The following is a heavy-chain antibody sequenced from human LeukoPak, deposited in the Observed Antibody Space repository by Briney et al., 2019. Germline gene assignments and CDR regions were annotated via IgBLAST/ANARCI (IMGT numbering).Heavy chain of an antibody. CDR2: IYYSGST. V-gene: IGHV4-59*01. CDR1: GGSISSYY. CDR3: SRGVEITWMYYFDY. Sequence: SETLSLTCTVSGGSISSYYWSWIRQPPGKGLEWIGYIYYSGSTNYNPSLKSRVTISVDTSKKHFSPKLSSVTAADTAVYYCSRGVEITWMYYFDYWGRGTVL. J-gene: IGHJ4*02. D-gene: IGHD3-16*01.